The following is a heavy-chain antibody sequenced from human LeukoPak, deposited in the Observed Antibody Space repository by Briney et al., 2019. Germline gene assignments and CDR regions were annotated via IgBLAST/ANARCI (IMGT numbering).Heavy chain of an antibody. CDR1: GFTVSSSY. CDR3: ARDEKGVWFDP. J-gene: IGHJ5*02. V-gene: IGHV3-66*01. Sequence: GGSLRLSCAASGFTVSSSYMSWARQAPGKGLECVSVIYSGGSTYYADSVKGRFTISRDTSKNTLYPQMNSLRAEDTAVYYCARDEKGVWFDPWGQGTLVTVSP. CDR2: IYSGGST.